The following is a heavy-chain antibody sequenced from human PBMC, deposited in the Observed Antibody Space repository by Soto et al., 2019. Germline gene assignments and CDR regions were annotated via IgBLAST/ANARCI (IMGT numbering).Heavy chain of an antibody. J-gene: IGHJ4*02. D-gene: IGHD6-13*01. CDR3: ARDRHQLALDY. CDR2: INSGGST. V-gene: IGHV3-66*01. CDR1: GFTVSVNY. Sequence: PGGSLRLSCAASGFTVSVNYMTWVRQAPGKGLEWVSLINSGGSTYYADSVKGRFTISRDNSKNTLYLQMNSLRAEDTAVYYCARDRHQLALDYWGQGTLVTVSS.